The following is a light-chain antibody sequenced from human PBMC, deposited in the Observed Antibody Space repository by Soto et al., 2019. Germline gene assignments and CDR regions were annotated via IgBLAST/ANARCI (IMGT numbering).Light chain of an antibody. CDR3: NSFTTTSTYV. V-gene: IGLV2-18*02. CDR1: SFDIGSYNR. Sequence: HSALPQPSSVYGSPGQAFTHSCSGTSFDIGSYNRVSWYQQPPGTAPKLIIYEVNNRPSGVPDRFSGSKSGNTASLTISGLQAEDEADYYCNSFTTTSTYVFGTGTKVTV. J-gene: IGLJ1*01. CDR2: EVN.